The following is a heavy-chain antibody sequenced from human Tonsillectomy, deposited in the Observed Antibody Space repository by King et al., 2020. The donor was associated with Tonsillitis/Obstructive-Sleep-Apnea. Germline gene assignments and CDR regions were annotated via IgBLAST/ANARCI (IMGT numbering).Heavy chain of an antibody. D-gene: IGHD2-15*01. J-gene: IGHJ6*03. Sequence: VQLQQWGAGLLKPSETLSLTCAVYGGSFSGYYWSWIRQPPGKGLEWIGEINHSGSTNYNPSPKSRVTISVDTSKNQFSLKLSSVTAADTAVYYCASGRRDIVVVVAASHMDVWGKGTTVTVSS. V-gene: IGHV4-34*01. CDR2: INHSGST. CDR1: GGSFSGYY. CDR3: ASGRRDIVVVVAASHMDV.